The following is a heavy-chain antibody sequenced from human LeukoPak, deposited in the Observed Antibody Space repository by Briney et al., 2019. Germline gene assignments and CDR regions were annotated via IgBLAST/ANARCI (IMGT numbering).Heavy chain of an antibody. Sequence: ASVKVSCKASGYTFTSYDINWVRQATGQGLEWMGWMNPNSGNTGYAQKFQGRVTMTRNTSISTAYMELSRLRSDDTAVYYCARDHPAVAGTGTDAFDIWGQGTMVTVSS. V-gene: IGHV1-8*01. CDR3: ARDHPAVAGTGTDAFDI. J-gene: IGHJ3*02. CDR1: GYTFTSYD. CDR2: MNPNSGNT. D-gene: IGHD6-19*01.